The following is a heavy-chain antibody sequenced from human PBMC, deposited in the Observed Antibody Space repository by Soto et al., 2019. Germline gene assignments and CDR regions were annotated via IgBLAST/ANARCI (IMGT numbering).Heavy chain of an antibody. CDR1: GVSVNSGSFY. D-gene: IGHD4-17*01. Sequence: SETLSLTCTVSGVSVNSGSFYWAWIRQPPGKGLEWIGFGSYSGTTNYKPSLKSRVTISVDTSRSQISLKVSSLTAADTAVYYCARGATVTQYVYWGQGTLVTVSS. CDR2: GSYSGTT. V-gene: IGHV4-61*01. CDR3: ARGATVTQYVY. J-gene: IGHJ4*02.